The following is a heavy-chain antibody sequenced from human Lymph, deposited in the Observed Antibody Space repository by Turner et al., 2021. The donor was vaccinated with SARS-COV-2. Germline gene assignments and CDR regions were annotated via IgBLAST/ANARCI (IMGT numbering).Heavy chain of an antibody. CDR2: ISSSSSYI. J-gene: IGHJ4*02. CDR1: GFTFSTYS. V-gene: IGHV3-21*01. Sequence: EVQLVESGGGLVKPGGSLRLSCAASGFTFSTYSMNWVRQAPGRGLEWMSSISSSSSYIYYEDSEKGRFTISRDDAKNSLYLQMNSLRAEDTAVYYCARDIPTTADYFDYWGQGTLVTVSS. D-gene: IGHD4-17*01. CDR3: ARDIPTTADYFDY.